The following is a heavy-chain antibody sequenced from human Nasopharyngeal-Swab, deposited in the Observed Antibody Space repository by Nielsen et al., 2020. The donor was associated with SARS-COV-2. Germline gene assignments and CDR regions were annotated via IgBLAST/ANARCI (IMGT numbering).Heavy chain of an antibody. J-gene: IGHJ4*02. CDR2: IWYDGSNK. Sequence: WIRQSPGKGLEWVAVIWYDGSNKYYADSVKGRFTISRDNSKNTLYLQMNSLRAEDTAVYYCARVGTWSGSYGIAFDYWGQGTLVTVSS. D-gene: IGHD5-18*01. V-gene: IGHV3-33*01. CDR3: ARVGTWSGSYGIAFDY.